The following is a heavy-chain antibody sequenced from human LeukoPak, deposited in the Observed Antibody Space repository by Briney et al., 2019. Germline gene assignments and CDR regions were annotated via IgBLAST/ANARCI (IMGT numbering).Heavy chain of an antibody. D-gene: IGHD3-22*01. CDR2: INTNTGNP. CDR3: ARGDYDTHGYQTR. V-gene: IGHV7-4-1*02. CDR1: GYTFSSYG. Sequence: ASVEVSCKTSGYTFSSYGITWVRQAPGQGLEWMGWINTNTGNPTYAQGFTGRFVFSLDTSVSTAYLQISSLKADDTAMYYCARGDYDTHGYQTRWGQGTLVTVSS. J-gene: IGHJ4*02.